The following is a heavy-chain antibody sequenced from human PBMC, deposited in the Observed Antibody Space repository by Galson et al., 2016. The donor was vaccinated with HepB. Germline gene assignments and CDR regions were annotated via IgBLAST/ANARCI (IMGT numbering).Heavy chain of an antibody. CDR2: ISTRCTT. D-gene: IGHD1-1*01. CDR1: GFVFSNFG. Sequence: SLRLSCAASGFVFSNFGLSWVRQAPGKGLEWVASISTRCTTYYSDSVQGRFTISRDNSNNTLCLQMNGLRAEDTAVYYCAKERLVRRIFDHWGRGTLLTVS. V-gene: IGHV3-23*01. CDR3: AKERLVRRIFDH. J-gene: IGHJ4*02.